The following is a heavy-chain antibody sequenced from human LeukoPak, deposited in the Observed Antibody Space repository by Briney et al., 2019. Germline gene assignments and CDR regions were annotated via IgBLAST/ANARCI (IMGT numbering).Heavy chain of an antibody. Sequence: PSETLSLTCTVSGGSISSSSYYWGWIRQPPGKGLEWIGSIYYSGSTYYNPSLKSRVTISVDTSKNQFSLKLSSVTAADTAVYYCAREASQDYFDYWGQGTLVTVSS. CDR1: GGSISSSSYY. CDR3: AREASQDYFDY. CDR2: IYYSGST. V-gene: IGHV4-39*02. J-gene: IGHJ4*02.